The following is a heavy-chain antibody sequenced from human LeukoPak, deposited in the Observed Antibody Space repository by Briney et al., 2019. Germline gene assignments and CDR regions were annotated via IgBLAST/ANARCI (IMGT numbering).Heavy chain of an antibody. Sequence: GGSLRLSCAASGFTFSSYGMHWVRQAPGKGLEWVAFIRYDGSNKYYADSVKGRFTISRDNSKNTLYLQMNSLRAEDTAVYYCAKVYSGSYFNGFDIWGQGTMVTVSS. CDR1: GFTFSSYG. CDR2: IRYDGSNK. J-gene: IGHJ3*02. V-gene: IGHV3-30*02. D-gene: IGHD1-26*01. CDR3: AKVYSGSYFNGFDI.